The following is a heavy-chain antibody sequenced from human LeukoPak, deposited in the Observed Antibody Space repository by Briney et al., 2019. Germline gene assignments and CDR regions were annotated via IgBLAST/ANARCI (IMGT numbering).Heavy chain of an antibody. CDR2: IYPGNSES. CDR3: ARIEGSTFDY. J-gene: IGHJ4*02. V-gene: IGHV5-51*01. Sequence: GESLKISCKGYGYTFTSYWIGWVRQMPGKGLEWMGIIYPGNSESKYSPYLQGQVTIPADKSISTAYLQWSSLKASDTGMYYCARIEGSTFDYWGQGTLVTVSS. CDR1: GYTFTSYW.